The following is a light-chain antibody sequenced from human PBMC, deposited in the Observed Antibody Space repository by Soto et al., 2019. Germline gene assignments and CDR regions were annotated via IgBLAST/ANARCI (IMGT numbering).Light chain of an antibody. V-gene: IGKV3-20*01. Sequence: EIVLTQSPGTLSLSPGERATLSCRASQSVSSSYLAWYQQKPGQAPRLLIYGASSRATGIPDRFSGSGSGTAFNLTISRLVPEDFAVYYCQQYGSSPPYTFGQGTQLEIK. CDR2: GAS. CDR1: QSVSSSY. CDR3: QQYGSSPPYT. J-gene: IGKJ2*01.